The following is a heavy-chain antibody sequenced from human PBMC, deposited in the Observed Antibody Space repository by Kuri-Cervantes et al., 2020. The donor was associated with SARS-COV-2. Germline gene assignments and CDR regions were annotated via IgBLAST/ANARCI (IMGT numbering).Heavy chain of an antibody. J-gene: IGHJ3*02. D-gene: IGHD7-27*01. V-gene: IGHV3-33*01. Sequence: GESLKISCAASGFSFSTYGMDWVRQAPGKGLEWVASIWHDGSNQYYGDSVKGRFTISRDNSKNTMSLQMNSLRAEDTALYYCARDNKLGYAFDIWGQGTMVTVSS. CDR3: ARDNKLGYAFDI. CDR1: GFSFSTYG. CDR2: IWHDGSNQ.